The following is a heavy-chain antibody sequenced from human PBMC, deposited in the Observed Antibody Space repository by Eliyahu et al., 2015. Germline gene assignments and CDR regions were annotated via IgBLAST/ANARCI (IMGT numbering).Heavy chain of an antibody. V-gene: IGHV3-15*01. Sequence: EVQLVESGGGLVXPGGSLRLSCAASGFTFXNXXXGWVRQAPGKGLGWVGRIKSKTDGGTTDYAAPVKGRFTISRDDSKNTLYLQMNSLKTEDTAVYYCTTDSSGYHEPDEDFDIWGQGTMVTVSS. J-gene: IGHJ3*02. D-gene: IGHD3-22*01. CDR2: IKSKTDGGTT. CDR3: TTDSSGYHEPDEDFDI. CDR1: GFTFXNXX.